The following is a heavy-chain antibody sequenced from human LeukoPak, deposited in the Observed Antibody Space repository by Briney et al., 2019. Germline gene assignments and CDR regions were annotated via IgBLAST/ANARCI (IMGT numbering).Heavy chain of an antibody. D-gene: IGHD3-10*01. CDR2: IIPIFGTA. CDR3: AREVGGSGSYYIS. CDR1: GGTFSSYA. Sequence: SVKVSCKASGGTFSSYAISWVRQAPGQGLEWMGGIIPIFGTADYAQKFQGRVTITADKSTSTAYMELSSLRSEDTAVYYCAREVGGSGSYYISWGQGTLVTVSS. J-gene: IGHJ4*02. V-gene: IGHV1-69*06.